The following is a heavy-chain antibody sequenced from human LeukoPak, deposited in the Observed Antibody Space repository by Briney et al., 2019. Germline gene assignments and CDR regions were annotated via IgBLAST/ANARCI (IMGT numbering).Heavy chain of an antibody. V-gene: IGHV3-64D*06. CDR3: VKGPYSAAGSYFDY. J-gene: IGHJ4*02. CDR1: GFSFSSYG. Sequence: GGSLRLSCSASGFSFSSYGMHWVRQAPGKGLEYVSAITSNGGSTYYADSVKDRFIISRDNSKYTLSLQMSSLRTEDTAVYYCVKGPYSAAGSYFDYWGQGALVTVSS. D-gene: IGHD6-19*01. CDR2: ITSNGGST.